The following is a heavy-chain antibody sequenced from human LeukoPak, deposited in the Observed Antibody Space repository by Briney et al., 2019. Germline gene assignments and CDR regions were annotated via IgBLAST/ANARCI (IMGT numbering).Heavy chain of an antibody. CDR1: GVTFSSYW. D-gene: IGHD3-22*01. CDR2: INSDGSST. V-gene: IGHV3-74*01. Sequence: GGSLRLSCAASGVTFSSYWMHWVRQAPGKGLVWVSRINSDGSSTSYADSVKGRFTISRDHAKNPLYLQMNSLSAEDTAVYYCARANREIVVVTRYNWFDPWGQGTLVTVSS. CDR3: ARANREIVVVTRYNWFDP. J-gene: IGHJ5*02.